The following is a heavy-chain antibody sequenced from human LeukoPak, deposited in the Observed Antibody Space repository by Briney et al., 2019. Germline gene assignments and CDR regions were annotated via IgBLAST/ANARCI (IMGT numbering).Heavy chain of an antibody. CDR1: GYSFNSYG. CDR2: ISAYNGNT. D-gene: IGHD5-18*01. V-gene: IGHV1-18*01. Sequence: ASVKVSCKASGYSFNSYGMSWVRQAPGQGLEGMGWISAYNGNTNYAQKLQGRVTMTTDTSPSTAYMELSSLISDDTAVYYCARVDTVNYYYYMDVWGKGTPVTVSS. J-gene: IGHJ6*03. CDR3: ARVDTVNYYYYMDV.